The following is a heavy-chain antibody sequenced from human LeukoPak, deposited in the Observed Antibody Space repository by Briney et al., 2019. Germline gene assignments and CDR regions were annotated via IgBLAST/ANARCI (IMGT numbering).Heavy chain of an antibody. CDR3: ARQSRDGSKTRGYYFDY. CDR1: GYSFTSYW. CDR2: IYAGDSDT. Sequence: GESLKISCKGSGYSFTSYWIAGVRQMPGKGLEWMGIIYAGDSDTTYSPSFQGQVTTSADKSISTVYLQWSSLKASDTAMYYCARQSRDGSKTRGYYFDYWGEGTLVTVSS. V-gene: IGHV5-51*01. D-gene: IGHD3-10*01. J-gene: IGHJ4*02.